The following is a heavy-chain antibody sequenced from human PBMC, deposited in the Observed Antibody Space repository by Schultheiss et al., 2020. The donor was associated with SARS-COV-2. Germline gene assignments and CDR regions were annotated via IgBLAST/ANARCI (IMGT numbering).Heavy chain of an antibody. D-gene: IGHD3-9*01. CDR2: INPNSGNT. V-gene: IGHV1-18*01. Sequence: ASVKVSCKASGYTFTSYAMHWVRQAPGQGLEWMGWINPNSGNTNYAQKLQGRVTMTTDTSTSTAYMELRSLRSDDTAVYYCARDGDYDILTYDYWGQGTLVTVSS. CDR3: ARDGDYDILTYDY. J-gene: IGHJ4*02. CDR1: GYTFTSYA.